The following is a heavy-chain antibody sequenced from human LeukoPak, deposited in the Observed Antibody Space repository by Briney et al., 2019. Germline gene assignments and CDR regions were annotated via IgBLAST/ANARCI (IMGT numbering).Heavy chain of an antibody. CDR2: ISGSGGST. V-gene: IGHV3-23*01. J-gene: IGHJ4*02. CDR1: GFTFSSYA. CDR3: AKDEGSSIAAQKHQNYFDY. Sequence: GGSLRLSCAASGFTFSSYAMSWVRQAPGRGLEWVSAISGSGGSTYYAGSVKGRFTISRDNSKNTLYLQMNSLRVEDTAVYYCAKDEGSSIAAQKHQNYFDYWGQGTLVTVSS. D-gene: IGHD6-6*01.